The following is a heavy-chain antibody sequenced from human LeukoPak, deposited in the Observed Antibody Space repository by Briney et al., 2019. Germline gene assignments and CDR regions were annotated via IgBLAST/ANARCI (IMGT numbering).Heavy chain of an antibody. CDR2: INSNCGST. J-gene: IGHJ4*02. D-gene: IGHD6-13*01. CDR1: GFTFDDYG. Sequence: PGGSLKLSCAASGFTFDDYGMSWVRQAPGKGLEWVSGINSNCGSTGYADSVKGRFTISRDNAKNSLYLQLNSLRAEDTALYYCARDAAAVLYSGSWFLDYWGQGTLVTVSS. CDR3: ARDAAAVLYSGSWFLDY. V-gene: IGHV3-20*04.